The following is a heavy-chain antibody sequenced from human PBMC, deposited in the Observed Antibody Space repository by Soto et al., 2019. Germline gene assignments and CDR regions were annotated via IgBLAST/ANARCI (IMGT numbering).Heavy chain of an antibody. CDR3: AKPAVYSSDWSRGVDY. V-gene: IGHV3-30*18. J-gene: IGHJ4*02. Sequence: QVQLVESGGGVVQPGRSLRLSCAASGFTFNNYGMYWVRQVPGKGLEWVASTPYDGSNKYYADSVKGRFTISRDNSQNTLYLQMTSLRPDDTAIYYCAKPAVYSSDWSRGVDYWGQGALVTVSS. CDR1: GFTFNNYG. CDR2: TPYDGSNK. D-gene: IGHD6-19*01.